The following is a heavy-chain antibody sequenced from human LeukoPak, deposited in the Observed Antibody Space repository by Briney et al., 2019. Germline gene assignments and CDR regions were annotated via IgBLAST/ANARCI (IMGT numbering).Heavy chain of an antibody. CDR3: ARETITMIVVVKEGDAFDI. CDR1: GYTFTSYY. Sequence: ASVKVSCKVSGYTFTSYYMHWVRQAPGQGLEWMGIINPSGGSTSYAQKFQGGVTMTRDTSTSTVYMELSSLRSEDTAVYYCARETITMIVVVKEGDAFDIWGQGTMVTVSS. D-gene: IGHD3-22*01. CDR2: INPSGGST. V-gene: IGHV1-46*01. J-gene: IGHJ3*02.